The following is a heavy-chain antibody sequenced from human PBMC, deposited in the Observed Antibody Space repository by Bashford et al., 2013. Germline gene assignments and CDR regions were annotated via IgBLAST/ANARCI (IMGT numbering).Heavy chain of an antibody. Sequence: SETLSLTCTVSGGSISSGGYYWSWIRQHPGKGLEWIGYIYYSGSTYYNPSLKSRVTMSVDTSQNRFSLQLSDVTAADTAVYYCARHMIGSNWGYYFDLWGQGILVTVSS. CDR2: IYYSGST. J-gene: IGHJ4*02. D-gene: IGHD7-27*01. CDR1: GGSISSGGYY. CDR3: ARHMIGSNWGYYFDL. V-gene: IGHV4-31*03.